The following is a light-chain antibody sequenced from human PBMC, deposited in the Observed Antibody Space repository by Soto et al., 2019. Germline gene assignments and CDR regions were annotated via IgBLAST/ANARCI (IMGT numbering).Light chain of an antibody. V-gene: IGKV3-20*01. Sequence: EIVLTKAPGTLSLSPGEIATLSCRASESVSDNYFAWYQQRSGQAPRLVIYGPSSRASAVPDRFSGSGSGADFTLTISRLESEDFAVYYCQQYGSSPLTFGGGTKVEIK. J-gene: IGKJ4*01. CDR1: ESVSDNY. CDR2: GPS. CDR3: QQYGSSPLT.